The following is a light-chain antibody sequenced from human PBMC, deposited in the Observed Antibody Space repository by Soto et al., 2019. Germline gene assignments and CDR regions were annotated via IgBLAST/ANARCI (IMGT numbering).Light chain of an antibody. J-gene: IGKJ5*01. CDR1: QNINNY. CDR2: DAS. V-gene: IGKV1-33*01. Sequence: DIPMTQSPSSLSASVGDRVTITCQASQNINNYLNWYQQKPGRAPKLLIYDASNLEAGVPSRFRGSGSGTDFTSTISRLQPEVIATYYCQQYDNLPTFGQGTRLEIK. CDR3: QQYDNLPT.